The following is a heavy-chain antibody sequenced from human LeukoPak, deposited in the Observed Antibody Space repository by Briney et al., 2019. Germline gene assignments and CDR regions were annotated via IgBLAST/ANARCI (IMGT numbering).Heavy chain of an antibody. CDR2: INAGNGNT. CDR1: GGTFSSYA. V-gene: IGHV1-3*01. J-gene: IGHJ4*02. CDR3: ARDRGHYDYVWGSYGSFDY. Sequence: ASVKVSCKASGGTFSSYAISWVRQAPGQRLEWMGWINAGNGNTKYSQKFQGRVTITRDTSASTAYMELSSLRSEDTAVYYCARDRGHYDYVWGSYGSFDYWGQGTLVTVSS. D-gene: IGHD3-16*01.